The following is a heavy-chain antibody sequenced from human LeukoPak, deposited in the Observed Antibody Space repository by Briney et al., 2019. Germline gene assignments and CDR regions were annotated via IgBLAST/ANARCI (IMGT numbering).Heavy chain of an antibody. V-gene: IGHV3-7*04. D-gene: IGHD4-17*01. CDR2: IKQDGSEK. CDR1: GFTFRNYW. CDR3: ARPLYGDFAKYFQR. Sequence: PGGSLRLSCAASGFTFRNYWMSWVRQAPGKGLEWVAKIKQDGSEKYYVDSVKGRFTISRDNAKNTLYLQMSSLRAEDTALYYCARPLYGDFAKYFQRWGQGTLVTVSS. J-gene: IGHJ1*01.